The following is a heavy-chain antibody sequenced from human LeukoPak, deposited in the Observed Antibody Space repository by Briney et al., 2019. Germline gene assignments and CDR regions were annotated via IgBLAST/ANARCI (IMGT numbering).Heavy chain of an antibody. CDR2: INAGNGNT. CDR1: GYTFNSYA. Sequence: ASVKVSCKASGYTFNSYAMHWVRQAPGQRLEWMGPINAGNGNTKYSQKFQGRVTITRDTSASTAYMELSSLRSEDTAVYYCARDRYCSSTSCYEGFDYWGQGILVTVSS. CDR3: ARDRYCSSTSCYEGFDY. D-gene: IGHD2-2*01. J-gene: IGHJ4*02. V-gene: IGHV1-3*01.